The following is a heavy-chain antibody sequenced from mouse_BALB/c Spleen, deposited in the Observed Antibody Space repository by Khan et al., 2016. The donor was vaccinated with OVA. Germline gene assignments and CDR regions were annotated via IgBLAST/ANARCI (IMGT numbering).Heavy chain of an antibody. Sequence: EVELVESGGDLVKPGGSLKLSCAASGFTFSTYGMSWVRQTPDKRLEWVATISSGGSYTYYPDNVKGRFTISRDKPKNTLYLQMSSLKSEDKAIYYCGGLDYYYNSEGFAYWGQGSLVTVSA. CDR3: GGLDYYYNSEGFAY. D-gene: IGHD1-1*01. V-gene: IGHV5-6*01. CDR1: GFTFSTYG. J-gene: IGHJ3*01. CDR2: ISSGGSYT.